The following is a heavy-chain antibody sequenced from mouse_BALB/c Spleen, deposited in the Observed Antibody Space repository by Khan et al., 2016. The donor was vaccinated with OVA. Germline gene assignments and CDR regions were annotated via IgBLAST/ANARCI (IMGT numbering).Heavy chain of an antibody. CDR1: GYSFTLYY. D-gene: IGHD2-14*01. J-gene: IGHJ3*01. CDR3: ASGYDFFAY. Sequence: IQLVQSGPALVKPGASVKISCKASGYSFTLYYMTWVKQSHGKSLEWIGRVNPNTGGSDYNQEFKGKAILTVEKSSNTAYMELHSLTTEESAVYYCASGYDFFAYWGQGTLVTVSA. CDR2: VNPNTGGS. V-gene: IGHV1-26*01.